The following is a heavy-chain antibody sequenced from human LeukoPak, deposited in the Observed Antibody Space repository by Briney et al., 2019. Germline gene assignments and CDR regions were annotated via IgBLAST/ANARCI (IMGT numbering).Heavy chain of an antibody. J-gene: IGHJ6*02. D-gene: IGHD3-10*01. CDR2: IYYSGST. CDR3: ARDKKFPTGSSRMDV. CDR1: GGSISSYY. V-gene: IGHV4-59*01. Sequence: PSETLSLTCTVSGGSISSYYWSWIRQPPGKGLEWIGYIYYSGSTNYNPSLKSRVTISVDTSKNQFSLKLSSVTAADTAVYYCARDKKFPTGSSRMDVWGQGTTVTVSS.